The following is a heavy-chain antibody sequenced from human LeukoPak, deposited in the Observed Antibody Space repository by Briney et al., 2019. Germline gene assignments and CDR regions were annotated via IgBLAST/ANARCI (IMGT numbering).Heavy chain of an antibody. Sequence: GGSLRLSCVASGFIFSDYYMSWMRQAPGKGLEWLSYIYGSRSHKNYADSVKGRFTISRDNVKNSLYLQMTSLRAEDTAVYFCARRGTDYCTPSSCHPNWFAPWGQGTQVTVSS. CDR2: IYGSRSHK. CDR1: GFIFSDYY. V-gene: IGHV3-11*03. CDR3: ARRGTDYCTPSSCHPNWFAP. J-gene: IGHJ5*02. D-gene: IGHD4-11*01.